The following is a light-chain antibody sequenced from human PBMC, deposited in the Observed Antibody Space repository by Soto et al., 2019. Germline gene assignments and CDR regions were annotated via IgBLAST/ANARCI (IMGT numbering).Light chain of an antibody. CDR3: NSYTPSSTLV. Sequence: SVLTQPASVSGSPGQSITISCTGTRGDVGAYNLVSWYQQHPGKAPKLMIYAVTNRPSGISNRFSGSKSGNTASLTISGVQAEDEANYYCNSYTPSSTLVFGTGTKVTVL. CDR2: AVT. CDR1: RGDVGAYNL. V-gene: IGLV2-14*02. J-gene: IGLJ1*01.